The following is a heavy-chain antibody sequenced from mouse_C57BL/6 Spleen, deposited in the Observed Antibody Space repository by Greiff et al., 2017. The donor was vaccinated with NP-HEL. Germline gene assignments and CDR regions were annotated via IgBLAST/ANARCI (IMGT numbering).Heavy chain of an antibody. CDR1: GYTFTSYW. CDR3: ARGYYGSSYDYAMDY. J-gene: IGHJ4*01. Sequence: QVQLQQPGAELVRPGTSVKLSCKASGYTFTSYWMHWVKQRPGQGLEWIGVIDPSDSYTNYNQKFKGKATLTVDTSSSTAYMQLSSLTSEDSAVYYGARGYYGSSYDYAMDYWGQGTTLTVSS. V-gene: IGHV1-59*01. CDR2: IDPSDSYT. D-gene: IGHD1-1*01.